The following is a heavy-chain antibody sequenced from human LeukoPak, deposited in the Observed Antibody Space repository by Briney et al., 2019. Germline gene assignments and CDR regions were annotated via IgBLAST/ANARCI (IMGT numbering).Heavy chain of an antibody. V-gene: IGHV4-59*01. CDR1: GGSISSYY. CDR2: IYYSGST. D-gene: IGHD4-17*01. Sequence: SETLSLTCTVSGGSISSYYWSWIRQPPGKGLEWIGYIYYSGSTNYNPSLKSRVTISVDTSKNQFSLKLSSVTAADTAVYYCASAQGGNAYGAYLWVESAFDIWGQGTMVTVSS. CDR3: ASAQGGNAYGAYLWVESAFDI. J-gene: IGHJ3*02.